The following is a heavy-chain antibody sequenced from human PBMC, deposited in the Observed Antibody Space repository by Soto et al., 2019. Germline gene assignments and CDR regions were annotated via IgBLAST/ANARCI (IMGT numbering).Heavy chain of an antibody. CDR2: IFYSGST. J-gene: IGHJ4*02. V-gene: IGHV4-30-4*01. CDR3: ARVSGVIDY. CDR1: GDSISGGAYY. D-gene: IGHD3-16*02. Sequence: QVQLQESGPGLVKPSQTLSLTCAVSGDSISGGAYYWSWIRQPPGKGLEWIGYIFYSGSTYYNPSLKRRLIIXVDTSKNQFSLKLSSVTAADTAVYYCARVSGVIDYWGQGTLVTVSS.